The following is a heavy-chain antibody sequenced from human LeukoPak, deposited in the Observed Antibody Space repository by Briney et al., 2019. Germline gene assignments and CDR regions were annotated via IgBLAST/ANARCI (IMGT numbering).Heavy chain of an antibody. CDR2: IKQDESDK. D-gene: IGHD1-1*01. CDR3: ARDKIEGPTKLDY. Sequence: GGSLRLSCAASGFTFSSYGMSWVRQAPGKGLEWVANIKQDESDKYYVDSVKGRFTISRDNAKNSLYLQMNSLRAEDTAVYYCARDKIEGPTKLDYWGQGILVTVSS. V-gene: IGHV3-7*01. CDR1: GFTFSSYG. J-gene: IGHJ4*02.